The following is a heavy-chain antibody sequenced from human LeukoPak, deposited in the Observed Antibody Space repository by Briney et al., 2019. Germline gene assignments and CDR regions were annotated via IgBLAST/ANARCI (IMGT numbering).Heavy chain of an antibody. Sequence: PGGSLRLSCAASGFTFSSYSMNWVRQAPGKGLEWVSCISSSSSTIYYADSVKGRFTISRDNAKNSLYLQMNSLRAEDTAVYYCARVVFGEGDDYWGQGTLVTVSS. J-gene: IGHJ4*02. V-gene: IGHV3-48*01. CDR1: GFTFSSYS. CDR3: ARVVFGEGDDY. CDR2: ISSSSSTI. D-gene: IGHD3-10*02.